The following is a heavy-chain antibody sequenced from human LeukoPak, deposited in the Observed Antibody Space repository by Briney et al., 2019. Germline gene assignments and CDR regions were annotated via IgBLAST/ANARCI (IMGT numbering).Heavy chain of an antibody. CDR1: GFTFSAYA. CDR3: ARELHYYVAMDV. D-gene: IGHD3-10*02. J-gene: IGHJ6*02. V-gene: IGHV3-23*01. CDR2: IGSDGNT. Sequence: PGGSLRLSCEASGFTFSAYAMTWVRQAPGKGLEWDSSIGSDGNTHYSESVKGRFAICRDNSKSMLFLQLNSLRAEDTALYYCARELHYYVAMDVWGQGTTVTVSS.